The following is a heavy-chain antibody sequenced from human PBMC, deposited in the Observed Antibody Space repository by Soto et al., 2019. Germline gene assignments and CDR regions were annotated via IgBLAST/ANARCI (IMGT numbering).Heavy chain of an antibody. Sequence: VGSLRLSCASSGFTFSSYAVSCVRQAPGKGLEWVSAISGSGGSTYYADYVKGRFTISRDNSKNTLYLQMNSLRAEDTAVYYCEKHCHYDRSGCLDYWCQGTLGTVPS. D-gene: IGHD3-22*01. J-gene: IGHJ4*02. V-gene: IGHV3-23*01. CDR3: EKHCHYDRSGCLDY. CDR1: GFTFSSYA. CDR2: ISGSGGST.